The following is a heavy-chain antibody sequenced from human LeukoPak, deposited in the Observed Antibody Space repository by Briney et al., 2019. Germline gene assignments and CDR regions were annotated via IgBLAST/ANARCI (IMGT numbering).Heavy chain of an antibody. Sequence: SETLSLTCTVSGGSISSYYWSWVRQPAGKGLEWIGRIYTSGSTNYNPSLKSRVTMSVDTSKNQFSLKLSSVTAADTAVYYCAREDSGYDYRYYGMDVWGQGTTVTASS. J-gene: IGHJ6*02. CDR3: AREDSGYDYRYYGMDV. CDR2: IYTSGST. D-gene: IGHD5-12*01. V-gene: IGHV4-4*07. CDR1: GGSISSYY.